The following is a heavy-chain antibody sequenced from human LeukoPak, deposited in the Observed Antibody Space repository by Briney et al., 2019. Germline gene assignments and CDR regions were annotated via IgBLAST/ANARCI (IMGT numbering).Heavy chain of an antibody. D-gene: IGHD5-12*01. J-gene: IGHJ4*02. CDR3: ARGGESGYDYLDY. Sequence: SETLSLTCTVSGGSISTYCWSWIRQPPGKGLQWIGYIYYRGSATYNPSLKSRVTISVDTSKNQFSLNLTSVTAADTAVYYCARGGESGYDYLDYWGQGILVSVSS. CDR1: GGSISTYC. CDR2: IYYRGSA. V-gene: IGHV4-59*08.